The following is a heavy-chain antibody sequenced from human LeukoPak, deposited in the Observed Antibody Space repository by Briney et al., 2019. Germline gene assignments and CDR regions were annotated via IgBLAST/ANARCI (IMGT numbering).Heavy chain of an antibody. V-gene: IGHV1-3*01. D-gene: IGHD2-2*01. CDR2: INAGNGNT. CDR3: ASLGYCSSTSCPGSTWFDP. J-gene: IGHJ5*02. Sequence: ASVKVSCKASGYTFTSYAMHWVRQAPGQRLEWMGWINAGNGNTKYSQKFRGRVTITRDTSASTAYMELSSLRSEDTAVYYCASLGYCSSTSCPGSTWFDPWGQGTLVTVSS. CDR1: GYTFTSYA.